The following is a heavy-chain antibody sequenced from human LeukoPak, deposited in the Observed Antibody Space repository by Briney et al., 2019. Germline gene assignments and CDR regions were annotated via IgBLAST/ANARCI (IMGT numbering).Heavy chain of an antibody. D-gene: IGHD4-17*01. V-gene: IGHV4-34*01. CDR3: ARVLTIDYGDYVGPSGWFDP. CDR1: GGSFSGYY. Sequence: MTSETLSLTCAVYGGSFSGYYWSWIRQPPGKGLEWIGEINYSGSTNYNPSLKSRATISVDTSKNQFSLKLSSVTAADTAVYYCARVLTIDYGDYVGPSGWFDPWGQGTLVTVSS. CDR2: INYSGST. J-gene: IGHJ5*02.